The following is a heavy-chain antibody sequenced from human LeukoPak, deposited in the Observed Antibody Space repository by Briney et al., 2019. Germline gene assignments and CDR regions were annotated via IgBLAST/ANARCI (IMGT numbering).Heavy chain of an antibody. J-gene: IGHJ6*03. CDR2: IYTSGST. Sequence: SETLSLTSTVSGGSISSYYWSWIRQPAGKGLEWIGGIYTSGSTNYNPSLKSRVTMSVDTSKNQFSLKLSSVTAADTAVYYCARDVYSNYAYYYYYMDVWGKGTTVTVSS. CDR3: ARDVYSNYAYYYYYMDV. D-gene: IGHD4-11*01. V-gene: IGHV4-4*07. CDR1: GGSISSYY.